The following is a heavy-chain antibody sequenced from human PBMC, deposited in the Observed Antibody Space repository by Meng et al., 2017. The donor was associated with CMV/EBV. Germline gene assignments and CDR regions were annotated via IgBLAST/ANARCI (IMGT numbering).Heavy chain of an antibody. J-gene: IGHJ4*02. CDR3: ARPRSRANYYDSSGPAAFDY. Sequence: SYASSWVRQAQGQGLEWRGGIIPILGIANYEKKYQGRVTITADKSTSTAYMELSSLRSEDTAVYYCARPRSRANYYDSSGPAAFDYWGQGTLVTVSS. V-gene: IGHV1-69*10. D-gene: IGHD3-22*01. CDR1: SYA. CDR2: IIPILGIA.